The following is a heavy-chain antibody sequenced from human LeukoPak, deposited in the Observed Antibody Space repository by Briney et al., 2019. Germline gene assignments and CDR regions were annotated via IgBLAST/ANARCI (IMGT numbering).Heavy chain of an antibody. D-gene: IGHD3-10*01. J-gene: IGHJ6*02. CDR3: ARGLYGSGSSYYYYIGMDV. CDR1: GDSVSINSSA. CDR2: TYYRSKWYN. Sequence: SQTLSLTCAISGDSVSINSSAWNWIRQSPSRGLEWLGRTYYRSKWYNDYAVSVKSRITNNPDTSKNQFSLQLNSVTPEDTAAYYSARGLYGSGSSYYYYIGMDVWGQGTTVTVSS. V-gene: IGHV6-1*01.